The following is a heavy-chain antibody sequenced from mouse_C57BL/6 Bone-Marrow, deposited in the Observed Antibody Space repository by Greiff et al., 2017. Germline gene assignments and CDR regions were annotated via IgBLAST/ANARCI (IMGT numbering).Heavy chain of an antibody. V-gene: IGHV1-69*01. Sequence: QVQLQQPGAELVMPGASVKLSCKASGYTFTSYWMPWVKQRPGQGLEWIGEIDPSDSYTNYNQKFKGKSTLTVDKSSSTTYMQLSSLASEDSAVCYCAREAGSYWYFDVWGTGTTVTVSS. CDR3: AREAGSYWYFDV. CDR1: GYTFTSYW. J-gene: IGHJ1*03. CDR2: IDPSDSYT.